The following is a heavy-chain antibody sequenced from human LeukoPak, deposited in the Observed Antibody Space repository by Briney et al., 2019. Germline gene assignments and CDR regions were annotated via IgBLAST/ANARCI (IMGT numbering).Heavy chain of an antibody. CDR3: ARGSVTGYYTFDY. J-gene: IGHJ4*02. CDR2: INHSGST. D-gene: IGHD3-9*01. CDR1: GGSFSGYY. Sequence: SETLSPTCAVYGGSFSGYYWSWIRQPPGKGLEWIGEINHSGSTNYNPSLKSRVTISVGTSKNQFSLKLSSVTAADTAVYYCARGSVTGYYTFDYWGQGTLVTVSS. V-gene: IGHV4-34*01.